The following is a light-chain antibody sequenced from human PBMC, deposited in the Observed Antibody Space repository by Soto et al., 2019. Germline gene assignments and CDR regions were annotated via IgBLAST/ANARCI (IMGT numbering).Light chain of an antibody. J-gene: IGLJ2*01. CDR2: GNS. V-gene: IGLV1-40*01. Sequence: QSVLTQPPSVSGAPGQRVTISCTGSSSNIGAGYDVHWYQQLPGTAPKLLIYGNSKRPSGVPDRFSGSKSGTSASLAITGLQAEDEADYYCQSYDSSRSGSVFGGGTKVTVL. CDR3: QSYDSSRSGSV. CDR1: SSNIGAGYD.